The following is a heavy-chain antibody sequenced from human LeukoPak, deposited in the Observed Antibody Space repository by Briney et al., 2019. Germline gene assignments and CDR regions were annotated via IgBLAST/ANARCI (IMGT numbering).Heavy chain of an antibody. Sequence: GASVKVSCKASGYTFTSYYMHWVRQAPGQGLEWMGIINPSGGSTSYAQKFQGRVTMTRDTSTSTVYMELGSLRSEDTAVYYCARAAGYGGYYYGMDVWGKGTTVTVSS. CDR2: INPSGGST. D-gene: IGHD4-23*01. CDR1: GYTFTSYY. J-gene: IGHJ6*04. CDR3: ARAAGYGGYYYGMDV. V-gene: IGHV1-46*01.